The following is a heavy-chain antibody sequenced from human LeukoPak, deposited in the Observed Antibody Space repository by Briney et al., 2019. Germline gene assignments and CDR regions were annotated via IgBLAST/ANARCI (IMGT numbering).Heavy chain of an antibody. D-gene: IGHD3-22*01. CDR3: ARLDDNSGYFH. V-gene: IGHV4-39*01. Sequence: SETLSLTCTVSGGSLSSSSYYWGWIRQPPGKGLEWIGSIYYSGSTYYNPSLKSRITISVDTSKNQFSLKLSSVTAADTAVYYCARLDDNSGYFHWGQGTLVTVSS. J-gene: IGHJ4*02. CDR2: IYYSGST. CDR1: GGSLSSSSYY.